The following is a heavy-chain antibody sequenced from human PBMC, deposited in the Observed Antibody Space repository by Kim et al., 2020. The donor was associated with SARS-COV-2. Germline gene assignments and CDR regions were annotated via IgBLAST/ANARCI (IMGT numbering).Heavy chain of an antibody. CDR1: GFTFSSLA. Sequence: GGSLRLSCATSGFTFSSLAMGWVRQAPGKGLEWVSGSTDSGGDTYYADSVKGRFTISRDNSRNTLYLQMNSLRVEDTAIYYCSKGGSSGLPGGHYGGQGT. J-gene: IGHJ4*02. D-gene: IGHD6-19*01. V-gene: IGHV3-23*01. CDR3: SKGGSSGLPGGHY. CDR2: STDSGGDT.